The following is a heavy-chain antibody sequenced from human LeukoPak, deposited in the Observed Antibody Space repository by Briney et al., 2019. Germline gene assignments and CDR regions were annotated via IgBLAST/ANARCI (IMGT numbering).Heavy chain of an antibody. V-gene: IGHV4-34*01. J-gene: IGHJ4*02. CDR2: INHSGST. CDR1: GGSFSGYY. D-gene: IGHD6-19*01. CDR3: ARDYVGVAGTFDY. Sequence: SETLSLTCAVYGGSFSGYYWSWIRQPPGKGLEWIGEINHSGSTNYNPSLKSRVTISVDTSKNQFSLKLSSVTAADTAVYYCARDYVGVAGTFDYWGQGTLVTVSS.